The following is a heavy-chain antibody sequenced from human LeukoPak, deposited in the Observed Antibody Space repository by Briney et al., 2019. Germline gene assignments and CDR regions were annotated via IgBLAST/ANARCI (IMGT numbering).Heavy chain of an antibody. V-gene: IGHV1-46*01. CDR1: GYTLTSNY. CDR2: ISPSGGST. Sequence: ASVKVSCKAFGYTLTSNYMHWVRQAPGQGPEWMGVISPSGGSTTYAQKFQGRVTLTRDMSTSTDYLELSSLRSEDTAVYYCARGEGNTARAGVDYWGQGTLVTVSS. D-gene: IGHD5-18*01. J-gene: IGHJ4*02. CDR3: ARGEGNTARAGVDY.